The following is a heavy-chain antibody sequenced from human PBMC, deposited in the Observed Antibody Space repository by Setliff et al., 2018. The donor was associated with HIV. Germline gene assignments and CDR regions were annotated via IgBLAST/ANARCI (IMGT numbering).Heavy chain of an antibody. V-gene: IGHV5-51*01. D-gene: IGHD4-17*01. Sequence: GESLKISCKGSGYRFTSHWIGWVRQMPGKGLEWMGIIYPGDSETRYNPSFEGQVTISADKSISTAYLQWSSLKASDTAIYYCTRQGDFGQWGDYWGQGAQVTVSS. CDR1: GYRFTSHW. J-gene: IGHJ4*02. CDR2: IYPGDSET. CDR3: TRQGDFGQWGDY.